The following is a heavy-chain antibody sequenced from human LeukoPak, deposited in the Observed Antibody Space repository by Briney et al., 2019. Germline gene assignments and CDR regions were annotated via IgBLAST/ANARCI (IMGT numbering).Heavy chain of an antibody. CDR1: GGSINSGSYY. V-gene: IGHV4-39*07. CDR3: ARVICSGGSCYSGFDY. J-gene: IGHJ4*02. D-gene: IGHD2-15*01. Sequence: PSETLSLTCTVSGGSINSGSYYWSWIRQPAGKGLEWIGSIYHSGSTYYNPSLKSRVTISVDTSKNQFSLKLSSVTAADTAVYYCARVICSGGSCYSGFDYWGQGTLVTVSS. CDR2: IYHSGST.